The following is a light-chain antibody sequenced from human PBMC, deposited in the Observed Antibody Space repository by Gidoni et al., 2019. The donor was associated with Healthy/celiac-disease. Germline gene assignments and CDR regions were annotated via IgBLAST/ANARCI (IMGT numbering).Light chain of an antibody. CDR1: SSNIGAGYD. CDR2: GNS. V-gene: IGLV1-40*01. CDR3: QSYDSSLSGFWV. Sequence: QSVLTQPPSVSGAPGPRVTISCTGSSSNIGAGYDVHWYQQLPGTAPKLLIYGNSNRPSGVPDRFSGSKSGTSASLAITELQAEDEADYYCQSYDSSLSGFWVFGGGTKLTVL. J-gene: IGLJ3*02.